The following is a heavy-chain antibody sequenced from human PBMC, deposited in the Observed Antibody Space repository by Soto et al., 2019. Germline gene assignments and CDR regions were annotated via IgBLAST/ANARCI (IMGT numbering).Heavy chain of an antibody. CDR3: TRDGSAPYYYYGMDA. J-gene: IGHJ6*02. V-gene: IGHV1-18*01. D-gene: IGHD3-10*01. CDR2: INSHNGHT. CDR1: GYTFTTYG. Sequence: QVQLEQSAPEVKKPGASVKVSCKASGYTFTTYGLSWVRQAPGHGLEWRGWINSHNGHTNYAENLQGRVIMTADTSTSTAYMELRILRTDDTAIYYCTRDGSAPYYYYGMDARGQGTTVTVSS.